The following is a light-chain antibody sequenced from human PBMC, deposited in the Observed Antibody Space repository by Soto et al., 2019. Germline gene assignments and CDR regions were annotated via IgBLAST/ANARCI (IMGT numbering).Light chain of an antibody. CDR2: GAS. CDR1: QSVSSSY. J-gene: IGKJ2*02. V-gene: IGKV3-20*01. Sequence: EIVLTQSPGTLSLSPGERATLSCRASQSVSSSYLAWYQQKPGQAPRLLIYGASSRATGIPDRFSGSGSGTDFTLTISRLEPEEFAVYYCQQCGSSTRTFGQGTKLEIK. CDR3: QQCGSSTRT.